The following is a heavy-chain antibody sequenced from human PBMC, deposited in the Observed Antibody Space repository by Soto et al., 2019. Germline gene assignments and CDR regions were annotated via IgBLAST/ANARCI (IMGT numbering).Heavy chain of an antibody. D-gene: IGHD2-8*01. CDR3: ARDKQMAHDI. CDR2: ISAGGGNT. V-gene: IGHV3-23*01. J-gene: IGHJ3*02. Sequence: GGSLRLSCAASGFTFSNYGMSWVRQAPGKGLEWVSGISAGGGNTYYADSVKGRFTISRDNSRNTLYLQMNSLRAEDTAVYYCARDKQMAHDIWGQGTMVTVSS. CDR1: GFTFSNYG.